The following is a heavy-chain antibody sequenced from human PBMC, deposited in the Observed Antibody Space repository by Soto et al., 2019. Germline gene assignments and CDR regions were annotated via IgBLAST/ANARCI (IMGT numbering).Heavy chain of an antibody. D-gene: IGHD6-13*01. J-gene: IGHJ4*02. CDR3: ASKCLWYYFDY. CDR1: GFTFSSYA. CDR2: ISGSGGST. Sequence: EVQLLESGGGLVQPGGSLRLSCAASGFTFSSYAMSWVRQAPGKGLEWVSAISGSGGSTYYADSVKGRFTISRDNSNNALDLQMNRLRAEDTPVYYSASKCLWYYFDYSGQGNL. V-gene: IGHV3-23*01.